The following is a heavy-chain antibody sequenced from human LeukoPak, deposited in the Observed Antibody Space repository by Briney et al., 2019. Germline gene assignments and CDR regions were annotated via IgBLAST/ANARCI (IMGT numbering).Heavy chain of an antibody. J-gene: IGHJ4*02. V-gene: IGHV4-59*12. CDR3: AREAWGYDASSGFVLTEFDD. Sequence: SETLSLTCTVSGGSISSYYWSWIRQPPGKGLEWIGYIYYSGSTNYNPSLKSRVTISVDTSKNQFSLKLTSVTAADTAVYYCAREAWGYDASSGFVLTEFDDLGQGALVTVSS. D-gene: IGHD3-22*01. CDR1: GGSISSYY. CDR2: IYYSGST.